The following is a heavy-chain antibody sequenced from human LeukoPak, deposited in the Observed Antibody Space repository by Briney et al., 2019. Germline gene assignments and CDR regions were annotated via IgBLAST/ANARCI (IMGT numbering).Heavy chain of an antibody. J-gene: IGHJ4*02. Sequence: PSETLSLTCAVSGGSISSGGYSWGWIRQPPGKGLEWIGYIYHSGSTYYNPSLKSRVTISVDRSKNQFSLKLSSVTAADTAVYYCAREGYYGSGRHSFFDYWGQGTLVTVSS. D-gene: IGHD3-10*01. V-gene: IGHV4-30-2*01. CDR2: IYHSGST. CDR3: AREGYYGSGRHSFFDY. CDR1: GGSISSGGYS.